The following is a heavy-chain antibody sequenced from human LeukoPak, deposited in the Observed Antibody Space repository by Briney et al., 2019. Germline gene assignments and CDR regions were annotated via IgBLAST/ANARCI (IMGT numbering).Heavy chain of an antibody. D-gene: IGHD3-10*01. J-gene: IGHJ3*02. Sequence: SVKVSCKASGGTFSSYAISWVRQAPGQGLEWMGRIIPILGIANYAQQFQGRVTITADKSTSTAYMELSSLRSEDTAVYYCARDHRPRITMVRGGGDAFDIWGQGTMVTVSS. CDR1: GGTFSSYA. CDR3: ARDHRPRITMVRGGGDAFDI. V-gene: IGHV1-69*04. CDR2: IIPILGIA.